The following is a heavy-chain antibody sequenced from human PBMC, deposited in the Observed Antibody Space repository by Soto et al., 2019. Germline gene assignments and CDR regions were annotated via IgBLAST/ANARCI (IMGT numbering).Heavy chain of an antibody. J-gene: IGHJ3*02. V-gene: IGHV6-1*01. CDR3: ARTTPDSSGYTEYRLYDAFDI. D-gene: IGHD3-22*01. CDR1: GDSVSSNSAA. Sequence: QVQLQQSGPGLVKPSQTLSLTCAISGDSVSSNSAAWNWIRQSPSRGLEWLGRTYYRSKWYNDYAVSVKSRITITPDTSKNQFSLQLNSVTPEDTAVYYCARTTPDSSGYTEYRLYDAFDIWGQGTMVTVSS. CDR2: TYYRSKWYN.